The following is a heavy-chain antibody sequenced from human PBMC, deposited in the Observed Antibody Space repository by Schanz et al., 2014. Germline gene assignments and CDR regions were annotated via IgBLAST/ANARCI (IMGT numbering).Heavy chain of an antibody. D-gene: IGHD5-18*01. CDR2: ISGSGGDT. Sequence: AQLVESGGGVVQPGRSLRLSCAASGFSFSIFAMTWVRQAPGQGLEWVSTISGSGGDTYPADSVKGRFTISRDNSNNTLYLQMKSLRAEDTAVYYCAKYGGGYSYGFVEYWGQGILVTVSS. J-gene: IGHJ4*02. CDR3: AKYGGGYSYGFVEY. CDR1: GFSFSIFA. V-gene: IGHV3-23*04.